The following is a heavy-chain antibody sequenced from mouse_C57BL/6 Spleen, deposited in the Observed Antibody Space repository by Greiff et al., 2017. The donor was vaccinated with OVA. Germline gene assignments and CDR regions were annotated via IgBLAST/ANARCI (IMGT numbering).Heavy chain of an antibody. CDR1: GFTFSDAW. Sequence: EVQLVESGGGLVQPGGSMKLSCAASGFTFSDAWMDWVRQSPEKGLEWVAELRYKANNYATYYAESVKGRFTISRDDSKSSVYLQMNSLRAEDTGIYYCTRPLLLLSEGCAYWGQGTLVTVSA. V-gene: IGHV6-6*01. D-gene: IGHD1-1*01. CDR2: LRYKANNYAT. J-gene: IGHJ3*01. CDR3: TRPLLLLSEGCAY.